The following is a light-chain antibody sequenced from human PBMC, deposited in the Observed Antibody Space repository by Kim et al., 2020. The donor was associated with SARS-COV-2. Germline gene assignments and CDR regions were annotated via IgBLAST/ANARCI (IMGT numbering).Light chain of an antibody. CDR3: SSYASSTTWV. CDR2: DVT. J-gene: IGLJ3*02. CDR1: NSDIGGHYS. V-gene: IGLV2-14*03. Sequence: QPVTISCTRTNSDIGGHYSASWYLQSPGTAPNLLIYDVTRRASGISNRFSGSKSGNTASLTITGLQTEDEADYYCSSYASSTTWVFGGGTQLTVL.